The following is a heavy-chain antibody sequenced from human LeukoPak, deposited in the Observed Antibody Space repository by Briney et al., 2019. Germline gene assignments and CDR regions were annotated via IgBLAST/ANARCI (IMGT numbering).Heavy chain of an antibody. J-gene: IGHJ4*02. CDR1: GFTVSSHY. Sequence: RGSLRLFCAASGFTVSSHYMTWVRPAPGKGPEWVSVIYGGDTTYYADSVKGRFTISRDSSKNTLYLQMSNLRVEDTAVYYCGRSENYYYDRSGPDYWGQGTLVTVSS. CDR2: IYGGDTT. CDR3: GRSENYYYDRSGPDY. D-gene: IGHD3-22*01. V-gene: IGHV3-53*01.